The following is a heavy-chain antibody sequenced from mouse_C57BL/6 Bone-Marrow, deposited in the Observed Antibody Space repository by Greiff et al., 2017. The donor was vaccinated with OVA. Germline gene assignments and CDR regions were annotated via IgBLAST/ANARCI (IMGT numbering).Heavy chain of an antibody. V-gene: IGHV5-12*01. CDR1: GFTFSDYY. CDR2: LSNGGGST. CDR3: ARQGGYYVYAMDD. Sequence: EVQLVESGGGLVQPGGSLKLSCAASGFTFSDYYMYWVRQTPEKRLEWVAYLSNGGGSTYYPDTVKGRFTISRDNAKNTLYLQMSRLKSEDTAMYYCARQGGYYVYAMDDWGQGTSVTVSS. J-gene: IGHJ4*01. D-gene: IGHD2-3*01.